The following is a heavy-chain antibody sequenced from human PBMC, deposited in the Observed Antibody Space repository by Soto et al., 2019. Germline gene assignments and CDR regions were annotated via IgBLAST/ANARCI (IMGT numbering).Heavy chain of an antibody. D-gene: IGHD2-15*01. V-gene: IGHV1-69*13. J-gene: IGHJ4*02. CDR1: GGTFSSYA. Sequence: SVKVSCKASGGTFSSYAISWVRQAPGQGLEWMGGIIPIFGTANYAQKFQGRVTITADESTSTAYMELSSLRSEDTAVYYCARAERHCSGGSCYLKSYYFDYWGQGTLVTVSS. CDR2: IIPIFGTA. CDR3: ARAERHCSGGSCYLKSYYFDY.